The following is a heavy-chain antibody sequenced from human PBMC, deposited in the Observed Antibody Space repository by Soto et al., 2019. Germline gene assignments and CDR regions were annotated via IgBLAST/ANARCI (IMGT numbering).Heavy chain of an antibody. CDR3: ATVSSLLGVFYSGMDV. V-gene: IGHV1-24*01. CDR2: FDPEDGET. D-gene: IGHD1-26*01. CDR1: GYTLTELS. J-gene: IGHJ6*02. Sequence: ASVKVSCKVSGYTLTELSMHWVRQAPGKGLEWMGGFDPEDGETIYAQKFQGRVTMTEDTSTDTAYMELSSLRSEDTAVYYCATVSSLLGVFYSGMDVWGQGTTVTVSS.